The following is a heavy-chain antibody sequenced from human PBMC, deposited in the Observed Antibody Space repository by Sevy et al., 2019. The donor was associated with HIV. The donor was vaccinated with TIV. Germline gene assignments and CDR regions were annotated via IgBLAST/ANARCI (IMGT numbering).Heavy chain of an antibody. V-gene: IGHV3-74*01. D-gene: IGHD1-1*01. CDR1: GFTFSSYW. CDR3: ARETGYPAFDY. CDR2: INSDGSST. J-gene: IGHJ4*02. Sequence: GGSLRLSCAASGFTFSSYWMHWVRQAPGKGLVWVSRINSDGSSTSYADSVKGRFTISRDNAKNTRYLQMNSLRAEDTAVYYCARETGYPAFDYWGQGTLVTVSS.